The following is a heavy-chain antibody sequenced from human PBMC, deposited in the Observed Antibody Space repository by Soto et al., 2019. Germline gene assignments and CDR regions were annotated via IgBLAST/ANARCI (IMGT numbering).Heavy chain of an antibody. D-gene: IGHD7-27*01. CDR2: INRDGSFT. Sequence: GGSLRLSCAASGFTFSSHWMYWVRQAPGKGRGWVSRINRDGSFTTYADSAKGRFTVSRDNANNTLYLQMNSLRAEDTAVYYCVRDNWGPDVWGQGTTVTVSS. CDR1: GFTFSSHW. V-gene: IGHV3-74*03. CDR3: VRDNWGPDV. J-gene: IGHJ6*02.